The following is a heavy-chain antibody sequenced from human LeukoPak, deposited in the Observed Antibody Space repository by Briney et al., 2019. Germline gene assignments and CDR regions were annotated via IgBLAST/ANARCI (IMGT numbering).Heavy chain of an antibody. CDR2: IYYSGIT. CDR3: ARALLWFGELLV. V-gene: IGHV4-39*07. CDR1: GGSISSSSYY. D-gene: IGHD3-10*01. J-gene: IGHJ4*02. Sequence: SETLSLTCTGSGGSISSSSYYWGWVRQSPGKGLEWIGSIYYSGITYYNPSLKSRVTISVDTSKNQFSLKLSSVTAADTAVYYCARALLWFGELLVWGPGTLVSVSS.